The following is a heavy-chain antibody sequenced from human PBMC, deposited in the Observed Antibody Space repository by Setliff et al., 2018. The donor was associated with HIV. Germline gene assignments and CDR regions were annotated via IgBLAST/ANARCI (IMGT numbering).Heavy chain of an antibody. Sequence: PGESLKISCEASGFSFDDYCMNWVRQAPGKGLEWVSYISSKRTSIYYADSVKGRFTISRDNDNNSLYLQMSGLSAEDTAVYYCARGPTTVTNYYYYYMDVWGKGTTVTVSS. CDR2: ISSKRTSI. V-gene: IGHV3-48*01. J-gene: IGHJ6*03. CDR3: ARGPTTVTNYYYYYMDV. D-gene: IGHD4-17*01. CDR1: GFSFDDYC.